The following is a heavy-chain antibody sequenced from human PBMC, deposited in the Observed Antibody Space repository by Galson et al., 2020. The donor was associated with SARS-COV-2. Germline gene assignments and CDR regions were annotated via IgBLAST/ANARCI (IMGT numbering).Heavy chain of an antibody. CDR3: ARLNSGTLEGTYSWLDA. CDR2: IYPGDSEI. J-gene: IGHJ5*02. Sequence: HGESLKISCKSSGYIFTNFWIAWVRQMPGKGLEWMGMIYPGDSEIRYSPSFEGQVTISADKSINTAYLQWNSLKASDTAMYYCARLNSGTLEGTYSWLDAEGQRTLGNVS. D-gene: IGHD1-26*01. CDR1: GYIFTNFW. V-gene: IGHV5-51*01.